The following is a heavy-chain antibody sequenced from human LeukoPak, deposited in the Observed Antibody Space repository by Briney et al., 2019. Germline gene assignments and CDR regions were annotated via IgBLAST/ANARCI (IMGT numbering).Heavy chain of an antibody. J-gene: IGHJ4*02. CDR2: INPSGGST. CDR3: ARDMPSYYDSSGLGPFDY. D-gene: IGHD3-22*01. Sequence: GASVKVSCKASGYTFTSYYMHWVRQAPGQGLEWMGIINPSGGSTSYAQKFQGRVTITADKSTSTAYMELSSLRSEDTAVYYCARDMPSYYDSSGLGPFDYWGQGTLVTVSS. V-gene: IGHV1-46*01. CDR1: GYTFTSYY.